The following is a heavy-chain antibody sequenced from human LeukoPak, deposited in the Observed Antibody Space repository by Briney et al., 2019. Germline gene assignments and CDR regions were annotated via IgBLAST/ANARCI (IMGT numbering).Heavy chain of an antibody. Sequence: PGGSLRLSCAASGFTFSSYAMSWVRQAPGKGLEWVAIISYDGRNKYYADPVKGRFTISRDNSKNTLYLQMNSLRTEDTAVYYCARGSSSSWLLDYWGQGTLVTVSS. D-gene: IGHD6-13*01. J-gene: IGHJ4*02. CDR2: ISYDGRNK. CDR1: GFTFSSYA. V-gene: IGHV3-30*04. CDR3: ARGSSSSWLLDY.